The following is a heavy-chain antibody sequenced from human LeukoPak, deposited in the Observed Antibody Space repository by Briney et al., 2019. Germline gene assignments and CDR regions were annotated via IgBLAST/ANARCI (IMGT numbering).Heavy chain of an antibody. Sequence: PGGSLRLSCAASGFTFGAYTINWVRQAPGKGLEWVSCIFSRSESILYADSVKGRLTISRDNSKNTLYLQMNSLRAEDTAVYYCAKDDYGMDVWGQGTTVTVSS. CDR1: GFTFGAYT. V-gene: IGHV3-21*01. J-gene: IGHJ6*02. CDR3: AKDDYGMDV. CDR2: IFSRSESI.